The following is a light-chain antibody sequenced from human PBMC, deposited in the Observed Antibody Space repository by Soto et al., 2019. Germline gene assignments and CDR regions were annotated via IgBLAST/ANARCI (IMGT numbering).Light chain of an antibody. CDR3: QQYNGYWT. CDR1: QSISDS. J-gene: IGKJ1*01. CDR2: EAS. V-gene: IGKV1-5*03. Sequence: DIRMTQSPSTLSASVGDRVTITCRASQSISDSLAWYQQKPGKAPKLLIYEASSLKSGVPSRFSGRSSGTENTLTISSLQPDDFATYYCQQYNGYWTFGQGTKVEIK.